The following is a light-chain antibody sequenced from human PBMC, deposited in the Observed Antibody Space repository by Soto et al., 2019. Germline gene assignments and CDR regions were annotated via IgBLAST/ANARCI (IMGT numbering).Light chain of an antibody. V-gene: IGLV6-57*02. CDR3: QSYDSSNQE. Sequence: NFMLTQPHSMSESPGKTVTISCTGSSGSIASNYVQWYQQRPGSAPTTVIYEDNQRPSGVPDRFSGSIDSSSNSASLTISGLKTEDEADYYCQSYDSSNQEFGGGTKLTVL. CDR2: EDN. CDR1: SGSIASNY. J-gene: IGLJ3*02.